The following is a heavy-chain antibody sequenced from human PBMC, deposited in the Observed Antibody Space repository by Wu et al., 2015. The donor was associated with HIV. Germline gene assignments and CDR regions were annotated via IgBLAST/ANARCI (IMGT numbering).Heavy chain of an antibody. D-gene: IGHD5-18*01. Sequence: QVHLLQSGAEVKKPGSSVRVSCKASGATFKSYALSWVRQAPGQGLEWMGRLIPMYGTANYAQKFQGRVTITADESTNTAYMAVSSLISDDTAVYFCAGGGGRTSMDPFDFWGQGHWSPSPQ. CDR2: LIPMYGTA. V-gene: IGHV1-69*13. CDR3: AGGGGRTSMDPFDF. J-gene: IGHJ4*02. CDR1: GATFKSYA.